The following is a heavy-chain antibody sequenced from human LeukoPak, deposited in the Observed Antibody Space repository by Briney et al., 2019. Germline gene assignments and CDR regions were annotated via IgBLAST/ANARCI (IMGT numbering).Heavy chain of an antibody. J-gene: IGHJ3*02. CDR2: NYYSGST. CDR3: ARLGSGSYYGDAFDI. Sequence: SETLSLTCTVSGGSISSSSYYWGWIRQPPGKGLEWIGSNYYSGSTYYNPSLKSRVTISVDTSKNQFSLKLSSVTAADTAVYYCARLGSGSYYGDAFDIWGQGTMVTVSS. CDR1: GGSISSSSYY. V-gene: IGHV4-39*01. D-gene: IGHD1-26*01.